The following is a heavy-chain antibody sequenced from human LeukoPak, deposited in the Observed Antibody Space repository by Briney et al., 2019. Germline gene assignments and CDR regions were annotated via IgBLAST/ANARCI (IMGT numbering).Heavy chain of an antibody. V-gene: IGHV1-69*04. CDR3: AREAVAGTRDDWFDP. J-gene: IGHJ5*02. CDR1: GGTFSSYA. CDR2: IIPILGIA. Sequence: ASVKVSCKASGGTFSSYAISWVRRAPGQGLEWMGRIIPILGIANYAQKFQGRVTITTDESTSTAYMELSSLRSEDTAVYYCAREAVAGTRDDWFDPWGQGTLVTVSS. D-gene: IGHD6-19*01.